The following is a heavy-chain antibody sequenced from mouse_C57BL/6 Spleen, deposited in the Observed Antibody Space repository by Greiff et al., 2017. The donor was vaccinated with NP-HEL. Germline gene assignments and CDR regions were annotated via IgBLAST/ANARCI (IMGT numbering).Heavy chain of an antibody. CDR1: GYTFTSYW. Sequence: VQLQQPGAELVKPGASVKMSCKASGYTFTSYWITWVKQRPGQGLEWIGDIYPGSGSTNYNEKFKSKATLTVDTSSSTAYMQLSSLTSEDSAVYYCARTATMVTTAGFAYWGQGTLVTVSA. CDR3: ARTATMVTTAGFAY. J-gene: IGHJ3*01. CDR2: IYPGSGST. D-gene: IGHD2-2*01. V-gene: IGHV1-55*01.